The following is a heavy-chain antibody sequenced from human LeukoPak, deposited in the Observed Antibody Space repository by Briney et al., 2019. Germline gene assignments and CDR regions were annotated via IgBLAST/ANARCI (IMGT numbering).Heavy chain of an antibody. D-gene: IGHD2-8*01. CDR1: GFTFSSYS. Sequence: GGSLRLSCAASGFTFSSYSMNWVRQAPGKGLEWVSSISSSSSYIYYADSVKGRFTISRDNAKNSLYLQMNSLRAEDTAVYYCASVTSHCTNGVCYPGFDYWGQGTLVTVSS. J-gene: IGHJ4*02. CDR2: ISSSSSYI. V-gene: IGHV3-21*01. CDR3: ASVTSHCTNGVCYPGFDY.